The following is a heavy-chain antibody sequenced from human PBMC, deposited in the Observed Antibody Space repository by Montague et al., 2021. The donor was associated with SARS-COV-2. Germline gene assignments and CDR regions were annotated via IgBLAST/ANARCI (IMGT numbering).Heavy chain of an antibody. D-gene: IGHD3-10*01. J-gene: IGHJ6*03. CDR1: GASFSGYY. V-gene: IGHV4-34*01. Sequence: SETLSLTCAVYGASFSGYYWNWIRQPPGKGLEWIGEINHGGSTNYNPSLKSRLTISADTSKNQFSLKLTSVAAADTAVYYCARLRDGVVPSPILGVGPDYSYYYFDVWGRGTTVTVSS. CDR2: INHGGST. CDR3: ARLRDGVVPSPILGVGPDYSYYYFDV.